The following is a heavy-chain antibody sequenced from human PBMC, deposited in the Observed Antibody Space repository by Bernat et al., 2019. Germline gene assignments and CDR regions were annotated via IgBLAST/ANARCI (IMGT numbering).Heavy chain of an antibody. D-gene: IGHD3-16*01. CDR2: IYPGDSDT. CDR1: GYSFSTYL. V-gene: IGHV5-51*01. J-gene: IGHJ3*02. Sequence: EVQLVQSGAEVKKSGESLTIPCKSSGYSFSTYLIGWVRQIPGQVLEWMGIIYPGDSDTRYSPSFQGQVTISADKSISTAYLQWNSLKASDTAMYYCARHRIRGGQYDAFDIWGQGTMVTVSS. CDR3: ARHRIRGGQYDAFDI.